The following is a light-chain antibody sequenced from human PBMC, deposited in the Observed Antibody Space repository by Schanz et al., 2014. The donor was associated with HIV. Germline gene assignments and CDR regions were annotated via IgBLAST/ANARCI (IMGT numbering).Light chain of an antibody. CDR2: DVT. CDR1: SSDVGDYNY. CDR3: CSYTTTSTYV. J-gene: IGLJ1*01. Sequence: QSALTQPRSVSGSPGQSVTISCTGTSSDVGDYNYVSWYQQHPGKAPKLIIYDVTERPSGVPDRFSGSKSGNTASLTISGLQAEDEADYYCCSYTTTSTYVFGAGTKLTVL. V-gene: IGLV2-11*01.